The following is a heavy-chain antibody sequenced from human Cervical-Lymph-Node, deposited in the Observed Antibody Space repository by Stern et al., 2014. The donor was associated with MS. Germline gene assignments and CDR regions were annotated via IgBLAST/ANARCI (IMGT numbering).Heavy chain of an antibody. CDR3: VRRRDSAGYDTFDL. V-gene: IGHV5-51*01. CDR2: IYPAGSDT. CDR1: GYTFSNFW. J-gene: IGHJ3*01. Sequence: EMQLVESGAEVKKPGESLKISCRTSGYTFSNFWIGWVRQMPGKGLEWLGVIYPAGSDTTYSPSFQGQVTISADESISTAYLQWRSLKASDTAMYYCVRRRDSAGYDTFDLWGQGTMLIVSS. D-gene: IGHD3-22*01.